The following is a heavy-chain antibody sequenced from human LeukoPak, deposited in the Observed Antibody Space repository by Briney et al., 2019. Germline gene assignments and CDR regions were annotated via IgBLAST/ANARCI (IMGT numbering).Heavy chain of an antibody. CDR3: AKDGGDIVVVPAAIRMYYFDY. CDR2: IRYDGSNK. V-gene: IGHV3-30*02. CDR1: GFTFSSYG. J-gene: IGHJ4*02. Sequence: PGRSLRLSCAASGFTFSSYGMHWVRQAPGKGLEWVAFIRYDGSNKYYADSVKGRFTISRDNSKNTLYLQMNSLRAEDTAVYYCAKDGGDIVVVPAAIRMYYFDYWGQGTLVTVSS. D-gene: IGHD2-2*02.